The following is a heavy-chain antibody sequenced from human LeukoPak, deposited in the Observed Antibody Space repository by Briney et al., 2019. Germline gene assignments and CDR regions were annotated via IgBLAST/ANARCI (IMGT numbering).Heavy chain of an antibody. CDR1: GGSFSGYY. J-gene: IGHJ4*02. CDR2: INHSGST. D-gene: IGHD6-19*01. Sequence: PSETLSLTCAVYGGSFSGYYWSWIRQPPGKGLEWIGEINHSGSTNYNPSLKSRVTISVDTSKNQFSLKLSSVTAADTAVYYCARAGLRGGWYRFLYYFDYWGQGTLVTVSS. CDR3: ARAGLRGGWYRFLYYFDY. V-gene: IGHV4-34*01.